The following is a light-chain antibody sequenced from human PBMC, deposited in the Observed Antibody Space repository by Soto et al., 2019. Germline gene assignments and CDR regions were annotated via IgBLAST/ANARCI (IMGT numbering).Light chain of an antibody. CDR2: EVS. Sequence: QSVLTQPASVSGSPGQSITISCTGTSSDVGGYNYVSWYQQHPGKAPKLTIYEVSNRPSGVSNRFSGSKSGNTASLTISGLQAEDEADYYCSSYTRRSTSYVFGTGTKVTVL. J-gene: IGLJ1*01. V-gene: IGLV2-14*01. CDR3: SSYTRRSTSYV. CDR1: SSDVGGYNY.